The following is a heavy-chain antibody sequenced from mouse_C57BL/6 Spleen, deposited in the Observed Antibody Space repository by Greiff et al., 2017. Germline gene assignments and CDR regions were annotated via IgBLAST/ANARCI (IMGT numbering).Heavy chain of an antibody. V-gene: IGHV8-12*01. Sequence: QVTLKESGPGILQSSQTLSLTCSFSGFSLSTSGMGVSWIRQPSGKGLEWLAPIYWDDDTRYNPSLKSRLTLSKDTSRNQVFLKLTSVDTADTATYYCARRGAYYGSSYGWYFDGWGTGTTGTVSS. CDR1: GFSLSTSGMG. CDR3: ARRGAYYGSSYGWYFDG. D-gene: IGHD1-1*01. CDR2: IYWDDDT. J-gene: IGHJ1*03.